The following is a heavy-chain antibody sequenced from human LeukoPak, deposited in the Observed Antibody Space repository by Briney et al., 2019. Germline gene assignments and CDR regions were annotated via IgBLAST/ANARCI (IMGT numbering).Heavy chain of an antibody. D-gene: IGHD2-2*01. CDR3: ARRPYQLLSHYYYMDV. J-gene: IGHJ6*03. Sequence: SETLSLTCTVSGDSISSGSYYWSWIRQPAGKGLEWIGRIYFRGTTDYNPSLRSRVSISVDTSKNQFSLKLSSVTAADTAVYYCARRPYQLLSHYYYMDVWGKGTTVTVSS. CDR2: IYFRGTT. V-gene: IGHV4-61*02. CDR1: GDSISSGSYY.